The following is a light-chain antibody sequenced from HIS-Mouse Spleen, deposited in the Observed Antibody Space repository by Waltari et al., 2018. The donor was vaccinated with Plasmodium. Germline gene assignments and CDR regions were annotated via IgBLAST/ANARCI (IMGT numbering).Light chain of an antibody. J-gene: IGLJ2*01. Sequence: SYELTQPPSVSVSPGQTASITCSGDNLGDKYACWYQQKPGQSPVLVIYQDSKRPSGVPERFSCSHYGNTATLTIGGTQAMDEADYYCQAWDSSTVVFGGGTKLTVL. CDR1: NLGDKY. V-gene: IGLV3-1*01. CDR2: QDS. CDR3: QAWDSSTVV.